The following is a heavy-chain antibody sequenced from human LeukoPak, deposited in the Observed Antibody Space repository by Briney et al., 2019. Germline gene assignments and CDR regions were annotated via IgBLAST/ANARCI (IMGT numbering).Heavy chain of an antibody. CDR2: IFHKGYT. Sequence: PSETLSLTCIVSDDSITDYYWSWIRQPPGKGLEWVGYIFHKGYTNYNPSLKSRVTISMDTSKKQFSLTLKSVTAANTAVYYCASTPLSDLDVWGHGTTVIVTS. CDR3: ASTPLSDLDV. J-gene: IGHJ6*02. D-gene: IGHD3-3*01. V-gene: IGHV4-59*01. CDR1: DDSITDYY.